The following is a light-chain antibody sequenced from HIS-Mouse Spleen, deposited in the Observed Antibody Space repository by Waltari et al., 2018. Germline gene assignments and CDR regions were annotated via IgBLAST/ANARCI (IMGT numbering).Light chain of an antibody. CDR2: RNN. J-gene: IGLJ3*02. V-gene: IGLV1-47*01. CDR1: SSTIASNS. CDR3: VAWDDSLSGPV. Sequence: QSVLTQPPSASGTPGQRVTIPCSGSSSTIASNSVSWNQQPPGTAPKLLIYRNNQRPSGVPDRFSGSKSGTSASLAISGLRSEDEADYYCVAWDDSLSGPVFGGGTKLTVL.